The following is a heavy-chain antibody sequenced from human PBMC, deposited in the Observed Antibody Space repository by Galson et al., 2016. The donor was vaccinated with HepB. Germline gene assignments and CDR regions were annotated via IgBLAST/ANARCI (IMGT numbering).Heavy chain of an antibody. CDR1: GFIVSSNY. V-gene: IGHV3-53*01. CDR2: IYSSGFT. Sequence: SLRLSCAASGFIVSSNYMHWVRQAPGKGLEWVSIIYSSGFTDSADSVKGRFTISRDKSKNTLYLQMNSLRAEDTAVYYCARDRTSGYETTLDYWGQGTLVTVSS. CDR3: ARDRTSGYETTLDY. J-gene: IGHJ4*02. D-gene: IGHD5-12*01.